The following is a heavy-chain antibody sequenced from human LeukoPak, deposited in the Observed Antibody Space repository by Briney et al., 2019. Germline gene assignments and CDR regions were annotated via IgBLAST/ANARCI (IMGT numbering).Heavy chain of an antibody. Sequence: SETLSLTCAVYGGSFSGYYWSWIRQPPGKGLEWIGEINHSGSTNYNPSLKSRVTISVDTSKNQFSLKLSSVTAADTAVYYCARGPTLAHNYSPFLGWGQGTLVTVSS. CDR3: ARGPTLAHNYSPFLG. J-gene: IGHJ4*02. V-gene: IGHV4-34*01. CDR1: GGSFSGYY. D-gene: IGHD2/OR15-2a*01. CDR2: INHSGST.